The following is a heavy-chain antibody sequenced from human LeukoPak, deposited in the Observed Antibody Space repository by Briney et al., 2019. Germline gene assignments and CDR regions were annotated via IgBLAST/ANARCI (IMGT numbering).Heavy chain of an antibody. CDR2: IIPIFGTA. J-gene: IGHJ4*02. CDR1: GGTFSSYA. CDR3: ARDYSSGWPNFDY. D-gene: IGHD6-19*01. V-gene: IGHV1-69*13. Sequence: SVKVSCKASGGTFSSYAISWVRQAPGQGLEWMGGIIPIFGTANYAQKFQGRVTITADESTSTAYMELSSLRSDDTAVYYCARDYSSGWPNFDYWGQGTLVTVSS.